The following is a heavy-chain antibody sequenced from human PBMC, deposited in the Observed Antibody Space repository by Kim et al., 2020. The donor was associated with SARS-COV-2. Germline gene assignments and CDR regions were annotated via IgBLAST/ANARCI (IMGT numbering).Heavy chain of an antibody. V-gene: IGHV1-18*01. J-gene: IGHJ6*03. CDR1: GYTFTSYG. D-gene: IGHD3-10*01. Sequence: ASVKVSCKASGYTFTSYGISWVRQAPGQGLEWMGWISAYNGNTNYAQKLQGRVTMTTDTSTSTAYMELRSLRSDDTAVYYCARRGWDMVLGVISKTTYYYYYYMDVWGKGTTVTVSS. CDR3: ARRGWDMVLGVISKTTYYYYYYMDV. CDR2: ISAYNGNT.